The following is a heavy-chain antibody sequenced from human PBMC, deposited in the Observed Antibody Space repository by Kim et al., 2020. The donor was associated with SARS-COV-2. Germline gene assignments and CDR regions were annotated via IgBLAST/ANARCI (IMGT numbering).Heavy chain of an antibody. CDR3: ARAWQRRAPPNF. CDR2: VSEDGTTT. D-gene: IGHD6-25*01. J-gene: IGHJ4*02. CDR1: GFTFSSYC. V-gene: IGHV3-74*01. Sequence: GGSLRLSCAGSGFTFSSYCIQWVRQAPGKGLVWVSFVSEDGTTTTYADAVRGRFTISRDNAKNTVYLQMNTLRAEDTAVYYCARAWQRRAPPNFWGQGTL.